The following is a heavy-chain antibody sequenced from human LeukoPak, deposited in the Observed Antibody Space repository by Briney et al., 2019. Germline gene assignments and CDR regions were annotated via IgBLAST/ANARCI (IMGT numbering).Heavy chain of an antibody. Sequence: SGGSLRLSCAASGFTFSSAAMTWARQAPGRGLEWVSLIGSSGGSTYYADSVKGRFTISRDNSKNTLSLQMNSLRVDDTAIYYCAKDIQLSAWGLGTMVTVSS. J-gene: IGHJ3*01. V-gene: IGHV3-23*01. CDR3: AKDIQLSA. D-gene: IGHD5-24*01. CDR1: GFTFSSAA. CDR2: IGSSGGST.